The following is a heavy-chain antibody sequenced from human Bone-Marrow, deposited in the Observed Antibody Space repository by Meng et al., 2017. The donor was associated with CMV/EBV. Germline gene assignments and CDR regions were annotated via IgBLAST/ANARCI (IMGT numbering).Heavy chain of an antibody. CDR1: GSVSSGSYY. CDR3: ARSGGSGSYIPAIDY. V-gene: IGHV4-61*01. CDR2: IYYSGST. Sequence: GSVSSGSYYWSWIRQHPGKGLEWIGYIYYSGSTNYNPSLKSRVTISVDTSKNQFSLKLSSVTAADTAVYYCARSGGSGSYIPAIDYWGQGTLVTVSS. J-gene: IGHJ4*02. D-gene: IGHD1-26*01.